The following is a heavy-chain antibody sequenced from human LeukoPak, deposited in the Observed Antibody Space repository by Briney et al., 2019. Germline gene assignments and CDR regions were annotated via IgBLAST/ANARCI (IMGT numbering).Heavy chain of an antibody. CDR3: ASLAGTYYYDSSGYYLDAFDI. D-gene: IGHD3-22*01. Sequence: ASVKVSCKASGYTSTSYGISWVRQAPGQGLEWMGWISAYNGNTNYAQKLQGRVTMTTDTSTSTAYMELRSLRSDDTAVYYCASLAGTYYYDSSGYYLDAFDIWGQGTMVTVSS. CDR2: ISAYNGNT. CDR1: GYTSTSYG. V-gene: IGHV1-18*01. J-gene: IGHJ3*02.